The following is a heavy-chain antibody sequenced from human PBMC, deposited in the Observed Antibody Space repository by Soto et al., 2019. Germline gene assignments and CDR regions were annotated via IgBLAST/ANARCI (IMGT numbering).Heavy chain of an antibody. D-gene: IGHD3-22*01. J-gene: IGHJ3*02. CDR2: FYNSVST. CDR3: ARTYDDSGPNSGGYGFDI. CDR1: GGSVSPYY. V-gene: IGHV4-59*02. Sequence: QVQLQESGPGLVKPSETLSLTCTVSGGSVSPYYWSWIRQPPGKGLEWIAYFYNSVSTSYNPSLRSRVNISVDTPKNQVSLKLSSVTAADTAVYYCARTYDDSGPNSGGYGFDIWGQGTMVTVSS.